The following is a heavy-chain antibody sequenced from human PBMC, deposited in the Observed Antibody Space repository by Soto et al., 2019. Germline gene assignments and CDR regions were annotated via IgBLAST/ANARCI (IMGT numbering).Heavy chain of an antibody. Sequence: QVQLQQWGAGLLKPSETLSLTCAVYGGSFSGHYWSWIRQPPGKGLEWIGEISHRGSANYTPSLKSRVTISVDSSKNQFVLKLTSVTAADTAVYYCVRGAPAAIGPQGEYWGQGSLVTVSS. CDR1: GGSFSGHY. J-gene: IGHJ4*02. CDR3: VRGAPAAIGPQGEY. V-gene: IGHV4-34*01. D-gene: IGHD2-2*01. CDR2: ISHRGSA.